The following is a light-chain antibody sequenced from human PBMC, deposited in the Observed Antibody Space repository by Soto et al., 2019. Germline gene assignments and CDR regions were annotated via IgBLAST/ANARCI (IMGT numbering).Light chain of an antibody. J-gene: IGKJ1*01. V-gene: IGKV2-40*01. Sequence: DIVTAPATLSLPFRPGQPDSISCKASQILLEGDDGNTYLDWYLQKPGQSPQLLNYRLSYRGSGDADRFSGSGSGTDFTLKISRVEAEDVGIYYCMQRIEFLWTLGQGTKVVIK. CDR2: RLS. CDR1: QILLEGDDGNTY. CDR3: MQRIEFLWT.